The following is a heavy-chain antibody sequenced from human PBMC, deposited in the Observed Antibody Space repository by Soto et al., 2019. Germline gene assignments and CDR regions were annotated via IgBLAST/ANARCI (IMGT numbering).Heavy chain of an antibody. D-gene: IGHD6-19*01. CDR3: AKAARRVAVAGPIDY. CDR2: ISYDGSNK. V-gene: IGHV3-30*18. CDR1: GFTFSSYG. J-gene: IGHJ4*02. Sequence: GGSLRLSCAASGFTFSSYGMHWVRQAPGKGLEWVAVISYDGSNKYYADSVKGRFTISRDNSKNTLYLQMNSLRAEDTAVYYCAKAARRVAVAGPIDYWGQGTLVTAPQ.